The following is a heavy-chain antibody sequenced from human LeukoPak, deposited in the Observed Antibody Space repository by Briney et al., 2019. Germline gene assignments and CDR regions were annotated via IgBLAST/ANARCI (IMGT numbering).Heavy chain of an antibody. CDR3: ITTTSNDAFDI. J-gene: IGHJ3*02. V-gene: IGHV3-15*01. Sequence: GGSLRLSCEASGFTFSNAWMSWVRQAPGKGLEWVGRIKSKTDGGTTDYAAPVKGRFTISRDDSKNTLYLQMNSLKTEDTAVYYCITTTSNDAFDIWGQGTMVTVSS. D-gene: IGHD4-17*01. CDR2: IKSKTDGGTT. CDR1: GFTFSNAW.